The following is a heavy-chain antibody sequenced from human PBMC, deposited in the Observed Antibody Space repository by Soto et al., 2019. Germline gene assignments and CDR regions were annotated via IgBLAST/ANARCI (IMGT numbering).Heavy chain of an antibody. D-gene: IGHD3-9*01. CDR1: GGSISSYY. V-gene: IGHV4-59*08. Sequence: SETLSLTCSVSGGSISSYYWSWIRQPPGKGLEWIGYIYYSVSTNYNPSLKSRVTISVDTSKNQFSLKLSSVTAADTAVYYCARHSPPMYDILTGTTLDPYYGMDAWGQGTTVTVSS. J-gene: IGHJ6*02. CDR3: ARHSPPMYDILTGTTLDPYYGMDA. CDR2: IYYSVST.